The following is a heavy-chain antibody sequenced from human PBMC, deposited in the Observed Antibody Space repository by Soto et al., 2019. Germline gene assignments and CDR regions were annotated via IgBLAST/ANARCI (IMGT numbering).Heavy chain of an antibody. CDR2: IIPIFGTA. CDR3: ARVNGMDV. J-gene: IGHJ6*02. Sequence: ASVKPSCKACGGRFSSYAISWVRQAPGQGLEWIGGIIPIFGTANYAQKFQGRVTITADESTSTAYMELSSLRSEDTAVYYCARVNGMDVWGQGTTVTVSS. CDR1: GGRFSSYA. V-gene: IGHV1-69*13.